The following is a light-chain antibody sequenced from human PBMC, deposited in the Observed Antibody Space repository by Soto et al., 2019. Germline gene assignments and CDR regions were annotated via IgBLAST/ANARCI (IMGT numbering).Light chain of an antibody. J-gene: IGLJ1*01. CDR1: SSDVGGYNY. CDR3: SSYTTSNTRQIV. Sequence: QSAVTEPASVSGSPGQSITISCTGTSSDVGGYNYVSWYQQDPGKAPKFMIYDVSNRPSGISNRFSGSKSGNTASLTISGIQAYYAADYYCSSYTTSNTRQIVFGTGTKVTL. V-gene: IGLV2-14*01. CDR2: DVS.